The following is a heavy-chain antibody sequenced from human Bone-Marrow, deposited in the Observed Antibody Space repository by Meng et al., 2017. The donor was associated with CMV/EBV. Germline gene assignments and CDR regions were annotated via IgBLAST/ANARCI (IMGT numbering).Heavy chain of an antibody. J-gene: IGHJ6*02. D-gene: IGHD4-11*01. V-gene: IGHV3-53*01. Sequence: GESLKISCAASGFTVSSNCMGWVRQAPGKGLEWVSVIYSGGSTYYADSVKGRFTISRDNSKNTPYLQMNSLRAEDTAVYYCTRDQADDYSNYALLYGMDVWGQGTTVTVSS. CDR1: GFTVSSNC. CDR3: TRDQADDYSNYALLYGMDV. CDR2: IYSGGST.